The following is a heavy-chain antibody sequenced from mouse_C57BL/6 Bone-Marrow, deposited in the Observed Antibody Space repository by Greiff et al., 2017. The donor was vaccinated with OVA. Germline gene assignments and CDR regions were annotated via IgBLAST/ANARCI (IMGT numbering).Heavy chain of an antibody. CDR2: IRSKSNNSAT. CDR3: VRQSAHGYFDV. D-gene: IGHD6-1*01. J-gene: IGHJ1*03. V-gene: IGHV10-1*01. Sequence: EVQVVESGGGLVQPKASLKLSCAASGFSFNTYAMHWVRQAPGQGLEWVARIRSKSNNSATYYADSVKARFTTSRDASASLLYLHMNNMKTEDTAMDYCVRQSAHGYFDVWGTGTTVTVSS. CDR1: GFSFNTYA.